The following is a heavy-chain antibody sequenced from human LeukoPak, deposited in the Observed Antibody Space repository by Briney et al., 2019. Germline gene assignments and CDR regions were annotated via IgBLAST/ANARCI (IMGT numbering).Heavy chain of an antibody. Sequence: QSGGSLTLSCAASGFTFSSYWMSWVRQAPGKGLEWVANIKQDGSEKYYVDSVKGRFTISRDNAKNSLYLQMNSLRAEDTAVYYCARDQRIVGGEYFDYWGQGTLVTVSS. V-gene: IGHV3-7*01. CDR2: IKQDGSEK. CDR1: GFTFSSYW. J-gene: IGHJ4*02. CDR3: ARDQRIVGGEYFDY. D-gene: IGHD3-22*01.